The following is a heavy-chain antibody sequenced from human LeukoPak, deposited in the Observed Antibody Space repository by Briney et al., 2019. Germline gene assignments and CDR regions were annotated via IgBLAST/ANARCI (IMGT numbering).Heavy chain of an antibody. CDR2: INPSGRST. J-gene: IGHJ4*02. CDR1: GYSITDYY. Sequence: ASVKVSCKAYGYSITDYYGHWVRQAPGQGLEWMGIINPSGRSTTNAQKFQGRVTLTRDTSTNTIYMELSSLRSDDTAVYYCARDADGGSSWYDYWGQGTLLTVSS. D-gene: IGHD6-13*01. V-gene: IGHV1-46*01. CDR3: ARDADGGSSWYDY.